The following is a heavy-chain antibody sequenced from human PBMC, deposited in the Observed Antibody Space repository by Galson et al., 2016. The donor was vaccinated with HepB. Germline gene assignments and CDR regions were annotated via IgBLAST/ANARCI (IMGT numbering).Heavy chain of an antibody. V-gene: IGHV4-4*02. CDR1: GASISNDYW. D-gene: IGHD3-10*01. Sequence: SETLSLTCAVSGASISNDYWWSWVRQSPEKGFEWLGEIYQTGTANYNPSFTRRATISVDTSKNQISLRLDSVTAADTSVYYCARGTSGTTATRAFDYWGQGTLVSVSS. CDR2: IYQTGTA. J-gene: IGHJ4*02. CDR3: ARGTSGTTATRAFDY.